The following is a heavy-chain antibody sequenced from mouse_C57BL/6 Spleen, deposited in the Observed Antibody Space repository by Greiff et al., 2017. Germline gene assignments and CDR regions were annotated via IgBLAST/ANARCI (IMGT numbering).Heavy chain of an antibody. CDR2: IYPGDGDT. CDR1: GYAFSSSW. V-gene: IGHV1-82*01. J-gene: IGHJ2*01. D-gene: IGHD3-2*02. CDR3: AIDSSGYYFDY. Sequence: VQVVESGPELVKPGASVKISCKASGYAFSSSWMNWVKQRPGKGLEWIGRIYPGDGDTNYNGKFKGKATLTADKSSSTAYMQLSSLTSEDSAVYFCAIDSSGYYFDYWGQGTTLTVSS.